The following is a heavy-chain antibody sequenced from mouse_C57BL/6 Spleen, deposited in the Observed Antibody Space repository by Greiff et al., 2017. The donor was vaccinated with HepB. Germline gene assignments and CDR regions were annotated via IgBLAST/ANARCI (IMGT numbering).Heavy chain of an antibody. CDR2: INYDGSST. CDR1: GFTFSDYY. CDR3: ARGDYYGSSSHYYAMDY. J-gene: IGHJ4*01. Sequence: EVMLVESEGGLVQPGSSMKLSCTASGFTFSDYYMAWVRQVPEKGLEWVANINYDGSSTYYLDSLKSRFIISRDNAKNILYLQMSSLKSEDIATYYCARGDYYGSSSHYYAMDYWGQGTSVTVSS. D-gene: IGHD1-1*01. V-gene: IGHV5-16*01.